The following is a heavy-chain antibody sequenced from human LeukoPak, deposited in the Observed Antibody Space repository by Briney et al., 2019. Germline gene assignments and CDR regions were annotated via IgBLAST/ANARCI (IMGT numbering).Heavy chain of an antibody. CDR2: ISSSSSYI. J-gene: IGHJ5*02. CDR1: GFTFSSYS. V-gene: IGHV3-21*01. D-gene: IGHD5/OR15-5a*01. CDR3: ARDYTVLNWFDP. Sequence: GGSLRLSCAASGFTFSSYSMNWVRQAPGKGLEWVSSISSSSSYIYYADSVKGRFTISRDNAKNSLYLQMNSLGAEDTAVYYCARDYTVLNWFDPWGQGTLVTVSS.